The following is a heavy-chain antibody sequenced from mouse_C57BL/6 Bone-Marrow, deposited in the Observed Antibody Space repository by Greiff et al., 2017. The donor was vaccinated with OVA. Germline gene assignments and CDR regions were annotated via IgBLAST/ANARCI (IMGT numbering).Heavy chain of an antibody. CDR1: GIDFSRYC. Sequence: VQLKESGGGLVQPGGSLKLSCAASGIDFSRYCLSFVRRAPGKGLALIGEINPDSSTINYAPSLKDKFIISRDNAKNTLYLQMSKVRSEDTALYYCARPLHYYGSSCWYFDVWGTGTTVTVSS. J-gene: IGHJ1*03. CDR3: ARPLHYYGSSCWYFDV. D-gene: IGHD1-1*01. CDR2: INPDSSTI. V-gene: IGHV4-1*01.